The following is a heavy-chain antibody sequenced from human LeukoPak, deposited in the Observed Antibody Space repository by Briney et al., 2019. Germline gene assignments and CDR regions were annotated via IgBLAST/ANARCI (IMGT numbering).Heavy chain of an antibody. J-gene: IGHJ4*02. CDR3: ARGRGLYDYVWGSYRLYYFDY. Sequence: GASVKVSCKASGYTFTSYDINWERQATGQGLEWMGWMNPNSGNTGYAQKFQGRVTMTRNTSISTAYMELSSLRSEDTAVYYCARGRGLYDYVWGSYRLYYFDYWGQGTLVTVSS. CDR2: MNPNSGNT. CDR1: GYTFTSYD. D-gene: IGHD3-16*02. V-gene: IGHV1-8*01.